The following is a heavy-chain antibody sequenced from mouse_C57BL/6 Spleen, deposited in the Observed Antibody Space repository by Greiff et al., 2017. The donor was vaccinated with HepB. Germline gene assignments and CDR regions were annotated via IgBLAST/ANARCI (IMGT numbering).Heavy chain of an antibody. D-gene: IGHD1-1*01. V-gene: IGHV14-4*01. CDR2: IDPENGDT. CDR3: TPLYYYGSSYDFDY. CDR1: GFNIKDDY. J-gene: IGHJ2*01. Sequence: EVKVVESGAELVRPGASVKLSCTASGFNIKDDYMHWVKQRPEQGLEWIGWIDPENGDTEYASKFQGKATITADTSSNTAYLQLSSLTSEDTAVYYCTPLYYYGSSYDFDYWGQGTTLTVSS.